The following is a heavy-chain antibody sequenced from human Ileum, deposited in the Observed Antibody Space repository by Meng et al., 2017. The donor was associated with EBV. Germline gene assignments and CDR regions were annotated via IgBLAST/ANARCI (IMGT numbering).Heavy chain of an antibody. Sequence: QVQLQESGQGLVEPSETLSLTCAVSGGSISRSDWWSWVRQPPGQGLEWIGETSHSGSTNYSPSLKSRVTISLDKSKNQLSLKLNSVTAADTAVYYCASSDYYRSDYWGQGTLVTVSS. J-gene: IGHJ4*02. D-gene: IGHD3-22*01. V-gene: IGHV4-4*02. CDR2: TSHSGST. CDR1: GGSISRSDW. CDR3: ASSDYYRSDY.